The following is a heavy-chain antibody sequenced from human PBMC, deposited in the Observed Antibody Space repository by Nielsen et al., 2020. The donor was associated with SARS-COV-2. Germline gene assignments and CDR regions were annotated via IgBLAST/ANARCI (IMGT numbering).Heavy chain of an antibody. CDR2: INHSGST. CDR3: ARFEDWFDP. J-gene: IGHJ5*02. CDR1: GGSFSGYY. Sequence: GSLRLSCAVYGGSFSGYYWSWIRQPPGKGLEWIGEINHSGSTNYNPSLKSRVTISVDTSKNQFSLKLSSVTAADTAVYYCARFEDWFDPWGQGTLVTVSS. V-gene: IGHV4-34*01.